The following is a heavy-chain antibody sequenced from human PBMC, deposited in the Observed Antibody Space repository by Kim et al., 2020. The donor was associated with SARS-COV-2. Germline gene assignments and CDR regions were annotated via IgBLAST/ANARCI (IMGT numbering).Heavy chain of an antibody. J-gene: IGHJ4*02. Sequence: GGSLRLSCAASGFTFSSYAMSWVRQAPGKGLEWVSAISGSGGSTYYADSVKGRFTISRDNSKNTLYLQMNSLRAEDTAVYYCAKAWFFSPEYYYDSSGYYYFDYWGQGTLVTVSS. CDR3: AKAWFFSPEYYYDSSGYYYFDY. V-gene: IGHV3-23*01. CDR1: GFTFSSYA. D-gene: IGHD3-22*01. CDR2: ISGSGGST.